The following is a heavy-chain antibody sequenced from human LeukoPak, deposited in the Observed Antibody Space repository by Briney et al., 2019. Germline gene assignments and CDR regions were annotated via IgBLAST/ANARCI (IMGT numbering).Heavy chain of an antibody. J-gene: IGHJ4*02. CDR1: GFTFTSFS. CDR2: ISSSSSYI. D-gene: IGHD6-13*01. CDR3: ARELLEVAAADY. V-gene: IGHV3-21*01. Sequence: GGSMRPSCAASGFTFTSFSMSWVRQPPGKGLEWVSSISSSSSYIYYADSVKGRFPISRDNAKNSLYLQMNSLRAEATAVYYCARELLEVAAADYWGQGTLVTVSS.